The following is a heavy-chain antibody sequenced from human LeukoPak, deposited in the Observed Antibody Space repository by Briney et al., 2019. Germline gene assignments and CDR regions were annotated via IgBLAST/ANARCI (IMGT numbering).Heavy chain of an antibody. CDR3: ARDSTPPEAWYPSYYFDY. Sequence: GGSLRLSCAASGFTFSSYGMHWVRQAPGKGLEWVAVMSYDGSNKYCADSVKGRFTISRDNSKNTLYLQMNSLRAEDTAVYYCARDSTPPEAWYPSYYFDYWGQGTLVTVSS. D-gene: IGHD6-13*01. J-gene: IGHJ4*02. V-gene: IGHV3-30*03. CDR2: MSYDGSNK. CDR1: GFTFSSYG.